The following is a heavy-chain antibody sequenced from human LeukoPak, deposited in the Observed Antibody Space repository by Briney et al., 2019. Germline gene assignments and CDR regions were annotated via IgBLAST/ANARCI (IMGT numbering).Heavy chain of an antibody. V-gene: IGHV4-31*03. CDR1: GGSISSGGYY. CDR3: ARDGIAAAGPNWFDP. D-gene: IGHD6-13*01. Sequence: PSETLSLTCTVSGGSISSGGYYWSWIRQHPGKGLEWIGYIYYSGSTYYNPSLKSRVTISVDTSKNQFSLKLSSVTAADTAVYYCARDGIAAAGPNWFDPWGQGTLVTVSS. CDR2: IYYSGST. J-gene: IGHJ5*02.